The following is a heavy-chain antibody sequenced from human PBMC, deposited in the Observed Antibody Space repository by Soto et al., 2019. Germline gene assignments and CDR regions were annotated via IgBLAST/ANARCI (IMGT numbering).Heavy chain of an antibody. D-gene: IGHD2-2*01. CDR1: GGSISSGDYY. J-gene: IGHJ4*02. CDR2: IYYSGST. CDR3: ASCSSTSYEEAVCFDY. Sequence: QVQLQESGPGLVKPSQTLSLTCTVSGGSISSGDYYWSWIRQPPGKGLEWIGYIYYSGSTYYNPSLKSRVTISVDTSKNQFSLKLSSVTAADTAVYYCASCSSTSYEEAVCFDYWGQGTLVTVSS. V-gene: IGHV4-30-4*01.